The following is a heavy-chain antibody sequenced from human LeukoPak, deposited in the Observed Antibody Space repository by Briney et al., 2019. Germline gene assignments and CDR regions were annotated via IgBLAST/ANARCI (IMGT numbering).Heavy chain of an antibody. CDR2: INHSGST. V-gene: IGHV4-34*01. D-gene: IGHD6-19*01. CDR3: ARLQNSSGWYNYFDY. CDR1: GGSFSGYY. J-gene: IGHJ4*02. Sequence: PLETLSLTCAVYGGSFSGYYWSWIRQPPGKGLEWIGEINHSGSTNYNPSLKSRVTISVDTSKNQFSLKLSSVTAADTAVYYCARLQNSSGWYNYFDYWGQGTLVTVSS.